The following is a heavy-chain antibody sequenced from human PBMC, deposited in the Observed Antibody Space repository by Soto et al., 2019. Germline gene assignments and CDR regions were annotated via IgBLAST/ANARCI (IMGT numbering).Heavy chain of an antibody. V-gene: IGHV3-23*01. Sequence: LRLSCAASAFTFNNYAMSWVRQAPGNGLEWVSGIGGSGRTTYYADSVKGRFTISRDNSNNTLFLQMNSLRAEDTAVYYCAKSRYSDSSGDFYDYWGQGTLVTVSS. D-gene: IGHD3-22*01. CDR1: AFTFNNYA. J-gene: IGHJ4*02. CDR2: IGGSGRTT. CDR3: AKSRYSDSSGDFYDY.